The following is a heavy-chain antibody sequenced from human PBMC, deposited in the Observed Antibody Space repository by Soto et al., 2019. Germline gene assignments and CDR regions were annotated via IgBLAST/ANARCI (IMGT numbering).Heavy chain of an antibody. Sequence: EVHLVESGGGVLRPGGSLRLSCAASGFTFDDYAMSWVRQAPGKGLEWVSGINWRGSATGYADSVRGRFTISRDNAKKFLYLELSSLRAGDTALFHCGGGRGPDSAIDYYYHHSFDLWGKGTTVTVSS. CDR3: GGGRGPDSAIDYYYHHSFDL. CDR2: INWRGSAT. J-gene: IGHJ6*03. D-gene: IGHD5-18*01. V-gene: IGHV3-20*01. CDR1: GFTFDDYA.